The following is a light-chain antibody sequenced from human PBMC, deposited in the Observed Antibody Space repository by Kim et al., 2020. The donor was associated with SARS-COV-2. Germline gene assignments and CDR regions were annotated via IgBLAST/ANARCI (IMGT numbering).Light chain of an antibody. Sequence: QPVTIPRSGTASKHGENFVSWYQQLPETAPKLLMYRNSQRPSGVPARFSGSQSGTSASLTISGLRSEDEADYYCASWDDSLSGSVFGGGTQLTVL. CDR3: ASWDDSLSGSV. CDR2: RNS. J-gene: IGLJ3*02. CDR1: ASKHGENF. V-gene: IGLV1-47*01.